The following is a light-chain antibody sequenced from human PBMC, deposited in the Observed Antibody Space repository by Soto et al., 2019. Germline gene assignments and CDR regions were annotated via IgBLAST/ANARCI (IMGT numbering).Light chain of an antibody. V-gene: IGKV1-5*01. J-gene: IGKJ1*01. CDR1: QSISNW. Sequence: DIQVTQSPSPLSASVGDRITITFRASQSISNWLAWYQHKPGKAPKLLIYHASNLESGVPSRFSGSGFGTEFTLTISSLQPDDFATYYCQQYDTLWTFGQGTKVDIK. CDR3: QQYDTLWT. CDR2: HAS.